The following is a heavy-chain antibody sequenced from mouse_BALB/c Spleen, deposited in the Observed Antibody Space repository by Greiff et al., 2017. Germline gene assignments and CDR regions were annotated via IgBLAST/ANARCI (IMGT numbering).Heavy chain of an antibody. Sequence: EVQVVESGGGLVQPGGSRKLPCAASGFTFSSFGMHWVRQAPEKGLEWVAYISSGSSTIYYADTVKGRFTISRDNPKNTLFLQMTSLRSEDTAMYYCARYGYYAMDYWGQGTSVTVSS. CDR2: ISSGSSTI. V-gene: IGHV5-17*02. J-gene: IGHJ4*01. CDR3: ARYGYYAMDY. D-gene: IGHD1-1*02. CDR1: GFTFSSFG.